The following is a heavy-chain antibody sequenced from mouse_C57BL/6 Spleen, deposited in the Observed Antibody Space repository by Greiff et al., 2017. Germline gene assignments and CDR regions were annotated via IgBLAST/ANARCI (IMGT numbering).Heavy chain of an antibody. CDR3: ARGGYYIDY. CDR2: IDPSDSYT. Sequence: QVQLQQPGAELVMPGASVKLSCKASGYTFTSYWMHWVKQRPGKGLEWIGEIDPSDSYTNYNPKFKGKSTLTVDESSSTAYMQLSSLTSEDSAVYYCARGGYYIDYWGQGTTLTVSS. J-gene: IGHJ2*01. CDR1: GYTFTSYW. V-gene: IGHV1-69*01.